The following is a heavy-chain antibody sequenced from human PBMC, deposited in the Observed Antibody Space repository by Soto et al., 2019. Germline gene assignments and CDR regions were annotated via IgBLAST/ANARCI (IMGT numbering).Heavy chain of an antibody. CDR2: ISGSGGST. CDR1: GFTFSSYA. V-gene: IGHV3-23*01. J-gene: IGHJ4*02. CDR3: ATPIVNGHKTNFDY. D-gene: IGHD3-16*02. Sequence: AVGSLRLSCAASGFTFSSYAMSWVRQAPGKGLEWVSAISGSGGSTYYADSVKGRFTISRDNSKNTLYLQMDSLRAEDTAVYYCATPIVNGHKTNFDYWGQGTLVTVSS.